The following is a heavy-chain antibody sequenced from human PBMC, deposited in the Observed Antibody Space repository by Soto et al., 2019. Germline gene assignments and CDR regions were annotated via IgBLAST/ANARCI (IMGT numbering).Heavy chain of an antibody. J-gene: IGHJ4*02. CDR2: IFPSDSDT. CDR3: AGFSGGGGTFIDY. V-gene: IGHV5-51*01. CDR1: GYTFTNYW. Sequence: GESLKISCEGSGYTFTNYWIGWVRQMPGKGLEWMGIIFPSDSDTRYSPSIQGQVTISVDKSISTAYLKWSSLKASDSAMYYCAGFSGGGGTFIDYWGQGSLVTVSS. D-gene: IGHD1-26*01.